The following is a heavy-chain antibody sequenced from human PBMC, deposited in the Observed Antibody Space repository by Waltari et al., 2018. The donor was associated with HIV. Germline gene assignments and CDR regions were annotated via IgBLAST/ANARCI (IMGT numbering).Heavy chain of an antibody. CDR1: GFSFRNYW. V-gene: IGHV3-74*01. CDR3: ARGDDYWSDHQLWYFDY. J-gene: IGHJ4*02. D-gene: IGHD3-3*01. CDR2: ISNDGSRG. Sequence: EVYLVESGGGLVQPGGSLRLSCVVTGFSFRNYWMHWVRQDPEKGLVWVSRISNDGSRGSYGEAVKGRFTVSRDNAKNTLYLQMNSLTADDTAVYYCARGDDYWSDHQLWYFDYWGQGALVIVSS.